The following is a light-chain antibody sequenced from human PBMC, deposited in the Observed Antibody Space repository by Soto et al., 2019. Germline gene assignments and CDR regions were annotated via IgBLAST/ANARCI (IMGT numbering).Light chain of an antibody. CDR3: CSYAGSPHVV. V-gene: IGLV2-23*02. J-gene: IGLJ2*01. Sequence: QSALTQPASVSGSPGQSITISCTGTSGDVGSYDLVSWYQQPPGKAPKLMIYEVTKRPSGVSNRFSGSKSGNTASLTISGLQAEDEADYYCCSYAGSPHVVFGGGTK. CDR2: EVT. CDR1: SGDVGSYDL.